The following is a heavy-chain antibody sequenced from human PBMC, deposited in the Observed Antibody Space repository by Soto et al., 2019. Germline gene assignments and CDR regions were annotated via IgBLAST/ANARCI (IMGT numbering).Heavy chain of an antibody. J-gene: IGHJ4*02. D-gene: IGHD6-19*01. CDR3: AKDARGLVRVAGLSFDH. CDR2: INWNSGSI. V-gene: IGHV3-9*01. CDR1: GFTFDDYA. Sequence: EVQLVESGGGLVQPGRSLRLSCAASGFTFDDYAMHWVRQATGKGLEWVSTINWNSGSIVYADSVKGRFTISRDNAKNSLYLQMNSLRAEDTALYYCAKDARGLVRVAGLSFDHWGQGTLVTVSS.